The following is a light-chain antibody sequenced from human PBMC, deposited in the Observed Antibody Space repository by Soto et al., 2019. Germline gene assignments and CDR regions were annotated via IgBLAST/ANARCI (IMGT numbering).Light chain of an antibody. CDR1: NIGSKS. V-gene: IGLV3-21*04. Sequence: VLTQPPSVSVAPGKTARITCGGNNIGSKSVHWYQQKPGQAPVLVIYYDSDRPSGIPERFSGSNSGNTATLTISRVEAGDEADYYCQVWDSSSDHSVVFGGGTKLTVL. CDR3: QVWDSSSDHSVV. CDR2: YDS. J-gene: IGLJ2*01.